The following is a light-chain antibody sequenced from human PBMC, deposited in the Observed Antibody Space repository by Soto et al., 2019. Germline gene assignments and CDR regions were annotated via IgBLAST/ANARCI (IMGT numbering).Light chain of an antibody. J-gene: IGLJ3*02. V-gene: IGLV2-23*01. CDR3: QSRDSSLSSSWV. CDR1: SSDVGSYNL. Sequence: QSALTQPASVSGSPGQSITISCTGTSSDVGSYNLVSWYQQHPGKAPKLMIYEGSKRPSGVSNRFSGSKSGNTASLTISGLQAEDEADYYCQSRDSSLSSSWVFGGGTKVTVL. CDR2: EGS.